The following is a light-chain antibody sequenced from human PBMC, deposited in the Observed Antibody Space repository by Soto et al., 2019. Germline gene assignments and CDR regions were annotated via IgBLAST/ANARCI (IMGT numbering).Light chain of an antibody. J-gene: IGKJ1*01. CDR1: QSIITS. CDR3: QQYGRP. CDR2: AAS. V-gene: IGKV1-5*01. Sequence: DIPMTQSPSTMSASLVDRVTITCRASQSIITSLAWYQQKPGKAPNLLISAASSLHSGVPSRFSGSGSGTDFTLTISRLEPEDFGVYYCQQYGRPFGQGTKVDI.